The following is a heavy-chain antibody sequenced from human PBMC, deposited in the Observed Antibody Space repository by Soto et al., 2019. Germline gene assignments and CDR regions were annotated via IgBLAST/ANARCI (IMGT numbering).Heavy chain of an antibody. Sequence: ALVTVYCTAAGYTLTRSYMHLVLQAQVQGLEWMGWINPNSGGTNYAQKFQGWVTMTRDTSISTAYMELSRLRSDDTAVYYCARAMYSSSWYRAFDIWGHGTMVTVSS. CDR1: GYTLTRSY. J-gene: IGHJ3*02. CDR3: ARAMYSSSWYRAFDI. D-gene: IGHD6-13*01. CDR2: INPNSGGT. V-gene: IGHV1-2*04.